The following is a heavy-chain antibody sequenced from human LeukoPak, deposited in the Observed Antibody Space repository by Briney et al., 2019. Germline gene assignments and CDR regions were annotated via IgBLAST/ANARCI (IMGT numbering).Heavy chain of an antibody. J-gene: IGHJ6*02. CDR3: ARVGFDNYGMDV. D-gene: IGHD3-9*01. Sequence: SETLSLTCTVSGYSISSGYYWGWIRQPPGKGLEWIGSIYHSGSTYYNPSLKSRVTISVDTSKNQFSLKLSSVTAADTAVYYCARVGFDNYGMDVWGQGTTVTVSS. CDR2: IYHSGST. CDR1: GYSISSGYY. V-gene: IGHV4-38-2*02.